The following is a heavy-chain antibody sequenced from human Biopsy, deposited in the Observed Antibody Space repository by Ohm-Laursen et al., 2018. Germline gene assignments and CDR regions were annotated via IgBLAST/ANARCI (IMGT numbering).Heavy chain of an antibody. V-gene: IGHV3-23*01. D-gene: IGHD3-16*01. Sequence: SLRLSCTASGFYFSNYAMSWVRQAPGKGLEWVSGISGSGGSTYYADSVKGRLTISRDNSKNTLYLQMNSLRAEDTAIYSCVKDGGQTAPYSFDVWGQGTMVTVSS. CDR2: ISGSGGST. CDR3: VKDGGQTAPYSFDV. J-gene: IGHJ3*01. CDR1: GFYFSNYA.